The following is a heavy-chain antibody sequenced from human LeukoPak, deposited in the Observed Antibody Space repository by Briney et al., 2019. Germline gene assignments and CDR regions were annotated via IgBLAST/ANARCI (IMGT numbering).Heavy chain of an antibody. CDR1: GYTLTSYG. CDR2: ISAYNGNT. Sequence: VASVKVSCKASGYTLTSYGISWVRQAPGQGLEWMGWISAYNGNTNYAQKLQGRVTMTTDTSTSTAYMELRSLRSDDTAVYYCARHPIHYEAVAGPWGQGTLVTVSS. J-gene: IGHJ5*02. D-gene: IGHD6-19*01. V-gene: IGHV1-18*01. CDR3: ARHPIHYEAVAGP.